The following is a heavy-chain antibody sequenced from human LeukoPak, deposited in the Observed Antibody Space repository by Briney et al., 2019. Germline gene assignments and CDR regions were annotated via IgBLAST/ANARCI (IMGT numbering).Heavy chain of an antibody. CDR3: AKAVPYYYGSRHFDY. J-gene: IGHJ4*02. CDR2: ISGSGGST. V-gene: IGHV3-23*01. Sequence: GGSLRLSCAASGFTFSSYAMSWVRQAPGKGLEWVSAISGSGGSTYYADSVKGRFTISRDNSKNTLYLQMNGLRAEDTAVYYCAKAVPYYYGSRHFDYWGQGTLVTVSS. D-gene: IGHD3-10*01. CDR1: GFTFSSYA.